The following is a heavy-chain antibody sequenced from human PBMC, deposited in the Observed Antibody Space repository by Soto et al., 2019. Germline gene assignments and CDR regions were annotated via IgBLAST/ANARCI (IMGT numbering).Heavy chain of an antibody. CDR3: LKDRSLSGRAATGYFDY. Sequence: GGSLRLSCSASGFTFSSYAMHWVRQAPGKGLEYVSAISSNGGSTYYADSVKGRFTISRDNSKNTLYLQMSSLRAEDTAVNYCLKDRSLSGRAATGYFDYWGQGTLVTVSS. D-gene: IGHD2-15*01. J-gene: IGHJ4*02. CDR1: GFTFSSYA. CDR2: ISSNGGST. V-gene: IGHV3-64D*06.